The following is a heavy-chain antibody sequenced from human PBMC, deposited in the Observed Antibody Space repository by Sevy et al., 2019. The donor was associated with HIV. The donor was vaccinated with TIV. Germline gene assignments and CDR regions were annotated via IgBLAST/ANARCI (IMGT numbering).Heavy chain of an antibody. CDR3: ARDLGGSWSPELGY. D-gene: IGHD6-13*01. Sequence: ASVKVSCKASGYTFTSYAMNWVRQAPGQGLEWMGWINTNTGNPTYAQGFTGRFVFSLDTTVSTAYLQISSLKAEDTAVYYCARDLGGSWSPELGYWGQGTLVTVSS. V-gene: IGHV7-4-1*02. J-gene: IGHJ4*02. CDR2: INTNTGNP. CDR1: GYTFTSYA.